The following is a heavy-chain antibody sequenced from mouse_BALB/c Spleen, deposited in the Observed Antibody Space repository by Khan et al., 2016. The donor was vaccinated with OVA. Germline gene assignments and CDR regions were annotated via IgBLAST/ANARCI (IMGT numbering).Heavy chain of an antibody. D-gene: IGHD2-4*01. V-gene: IGHV2-2*02. CDR1: GFSLNNYS. J-gene: IGHJ3*01. CDR2: IWSAGST. CDR3: ARRGYDYGRGALFAY. Sequence: QVRLQQSGPGLVQPSQSLSITCTVSGFSLNNYSVHWVRQSPGKGLEWLGVIWSAGSTDYNAAFISRMTISKDNSRNQIFFRMNSLQPNDTAIYYCARRGYDYGRGALFAYWGQGTLVTVSA.